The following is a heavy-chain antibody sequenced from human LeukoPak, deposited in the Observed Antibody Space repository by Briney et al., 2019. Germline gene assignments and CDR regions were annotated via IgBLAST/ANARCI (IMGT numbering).Heavy chain of an antibody. D-gene: IGHD2-21*01. J-gene: IGHJ3*02. V-gene: IGHV3-23*01. CDR1: GFTFSSYA. CDR2: ISGSGGFT. CDR3: AKAGLSGSAYSLRAFDI. Sequence: GGSLRLSCAGSGFTFSSYAMSWVRQAPGKGLEWVSAISGSGGFTYYAGSVKGRFTISRDNSKNTLYLQVNSLRAEDSAVYYCAKAGLSGSAYSLRAFDIWGQGTMVTVSS.